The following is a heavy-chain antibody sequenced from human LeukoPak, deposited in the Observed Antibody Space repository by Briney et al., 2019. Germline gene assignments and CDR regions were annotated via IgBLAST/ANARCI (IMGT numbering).Heavy chain of an antibody. V-gene: IGHV3-23*01. J-gene: IGHJ4*02. D-gene: IGHD3-10*01. CDR1: GFTFSSYA. CDR2: ISGSGGST. CDR3: AKAFIRNYYGSTPSDY. Sequence: GGSLRLSCAASGFTFSSYAMSWVRQAPGKGLEWVSAISGSGGSTYYADSVKGRFTISRDNSKNTLYLQMNSLRAEDTAVYYCAKAFIRNYYGSTPSDYWGQGTLVTVSS.